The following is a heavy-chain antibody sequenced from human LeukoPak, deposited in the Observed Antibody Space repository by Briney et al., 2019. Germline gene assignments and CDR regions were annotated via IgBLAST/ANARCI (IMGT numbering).Heavy chain of an antibody. J-gene: IGHJ4*02. D-gene: IGHD3-22*01. CDR1: GYTFTSYD. CDR3: AREGEGHYDSSGYYPFDY. Sequence: ASVKVSCKASGYTFTSYDINWVRQATGQGLEWMGWMNPNSGNTGYAQKFQGRVTITADESTSTAYMELSSLRSEDTAVYYCAREGEGHYDSSGYYPFDYWGQGTLVTVSS. V-gene: IGHV1-8*03. CDR2: MNPNSGNT.